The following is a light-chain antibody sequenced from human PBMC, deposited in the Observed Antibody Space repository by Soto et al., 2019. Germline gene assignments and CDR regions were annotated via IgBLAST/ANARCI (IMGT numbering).Light chain of an antibody. V-gene: IGKV1-33*01. CDR2: DAS. CDR3: QQYDNLPALT. J-gene: IGKJ4*01. CDR1: QSISSY. Sequence: DIQMTQSPSSLSASVGDRLTITCPASQSISSYLNWYQQKPGKAPKLLIYDASNLETGVPSRFSGSGSGTDFTFTISSLQPEDIATYYCQQYDNLPALTFGGGTKVDIK.